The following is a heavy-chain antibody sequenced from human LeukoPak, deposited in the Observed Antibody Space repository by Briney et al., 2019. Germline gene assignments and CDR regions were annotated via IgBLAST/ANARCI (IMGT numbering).Heavy chain of an antibody. Sequence: PGRSLRLSCAASGFTFSSYAMHWVRQAPGKGLEWVAVISYDGSNKYYADSVKGRFTISRDNSKNTLYLQMNSLRAEDTALYYCARDGDYGSGSYLFDYWGQGTLVTVSS. D-gene: IGHD3-10*01. V-gene: IGHV3-30*04. J-gene: IGHJ4*02. CDR2: ISYDGSNK. CDR3: ARDGDYGSGSYLFDY. CDR1: GFTFSSYA.